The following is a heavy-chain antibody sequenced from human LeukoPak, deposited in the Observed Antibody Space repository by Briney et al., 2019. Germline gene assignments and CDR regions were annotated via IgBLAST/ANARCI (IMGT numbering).Heavy chain of an antibody. D-gene: IGHD1-7*01. CDR1: GFMFRDYA. CDR3: ARNWNSLDY. J-gene: IGHJ4*02. V-gene: IGHV3-21*01. CDR2: ISSSSSYI. Sequence: GGSLRLSCAASGFMFRDYAMTWVRQAPGKGLEWVSSISSSSSYIYYADSVKGRFTISRDNAKNSLYLQMNSLRAEDTAVYYCARNWNSLDYWGQGTLVTVSS.